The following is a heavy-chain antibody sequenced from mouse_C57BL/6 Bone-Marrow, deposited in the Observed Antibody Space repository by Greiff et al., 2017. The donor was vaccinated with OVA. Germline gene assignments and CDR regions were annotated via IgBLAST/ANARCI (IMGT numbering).Heavy chain of an antibody. CDR2: IDPENGDT. J-gene: IGHJ3*01. CDR3: TSFITTVVAPSY. CDR1: GFNIKDDY. V-gene: IGHV14-4*01. Sequence: VQLQQSGAELVRPGASVKLSCTASGFNIKDDYMHWVKQRPEQGLEWIGWIDPENGDTEYASQFQGKATITADTSSNTAYLQLSSLSSEDTAVYYCTSFITTVVAPSYWGQGTLVTVSA. D-gene: IGHD1-1*01.